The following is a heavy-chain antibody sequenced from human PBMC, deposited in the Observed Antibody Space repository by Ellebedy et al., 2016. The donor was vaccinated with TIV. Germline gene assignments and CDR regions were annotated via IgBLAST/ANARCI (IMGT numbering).Heavy chain of an antibody. CDR1: GFTFSSYG. D-gene: IGHD1-7*01. V-gene: IGHV3-74*01. CDR3: AGVRLKLAPFDY. CDR2: INSDGSST. J-gene: IGHJ4*02. Sequence: GGSLRLSCAASGFTFSSYGMHWVRQAPGKGLVWVSRINSDGSSTSYADSVKGRFTISRDNAKNTLYLQMNSLRAEDTAVYYCAGVRLKLAPFDYWGQGTLVTVSS.